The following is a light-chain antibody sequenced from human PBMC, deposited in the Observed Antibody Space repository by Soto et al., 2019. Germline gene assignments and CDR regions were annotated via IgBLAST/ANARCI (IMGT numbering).Light chain of an antibody. J-gene: IGKJ4*01. CDR1: QSIAGY. Sequence: DIQMTQSPSSLSASAGDRVTITCRASQSIAGYLSWYQQRPGKAPKFLIYSASSLQRGVPSRFSGSGSGTDFSLTINGLQPEDFATYYCQQYNSYPLTLGGGTKVDSK. V-gene: IGKV1-39*01. CDR3: QQYNSYPLT. CDR2: SAS.